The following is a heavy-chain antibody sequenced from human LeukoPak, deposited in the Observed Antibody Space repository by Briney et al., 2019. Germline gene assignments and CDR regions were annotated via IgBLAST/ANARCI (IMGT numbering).Heavy chain of an antibody. V-gene: IGHV3-23*01. J-gene: IGHJ4*02. Sequence: PGGSLRLSCAASGFTFSSYAMNWVRQAPGKGLEWVSSISGSGGRTYYADSVKGRFTISRDNFKNTLYLQMNSLRAEDTAVYYCANPPTVTSFDHWGQGTLVTVSS. CDR2: ISGSGGRT. D-gene: IGHD4-11*01. CDR1: GFTFSSYA. CDR3: ANPPTVTSFDH.